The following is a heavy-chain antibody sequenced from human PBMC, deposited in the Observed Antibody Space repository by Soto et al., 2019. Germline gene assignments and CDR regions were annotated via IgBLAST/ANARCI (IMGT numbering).Heavy chain of an antibody. D-gene: IGHD6-19*01. J-gene: IGHJ4*02. Sequence: GGSLRLSXAASGFTFSSYEMNWVRQAPGKGLEWVSYISSSSSYIYYADSVKGRFTISRGNAKNSLYLQMNSLRAEDTAVYDCASIAVDDYWGQGTLVTVSS. CDR2: ISSSSSYI. CDR1: GFTFSSYE. CDR3: ASIAVDDY. V-gene: IGHV3-21*05.